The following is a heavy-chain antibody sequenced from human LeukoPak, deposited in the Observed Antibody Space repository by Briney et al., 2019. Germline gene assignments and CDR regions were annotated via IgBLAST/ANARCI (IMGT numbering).Heavy chain of an antibody. CDR2: VSTNGDVT. J-gene: IGHJ4*02. CDR3: AKLSLSGRSQSADY. D-gene: IGHD3-10*01. V-gene: IGHV3-23*01. CDR1: GFTFGDYA. Sequence: PGGSLRLSCTASGFTFGDYAMSWFRQAPGMGLEWVSVVSTNGDVTFYADSVKGRFTISRDNSKNTLFLQMNSLRAEDTAVYYCAKLSLSGRSQSADYWGQGTLVTVPS.